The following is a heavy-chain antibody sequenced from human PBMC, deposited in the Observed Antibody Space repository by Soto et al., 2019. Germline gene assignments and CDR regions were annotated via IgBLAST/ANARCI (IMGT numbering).Heavy chain of an antibody. D-gene: IGHD2-21*02. CDR3: ARGTLAYCGGDCSGPAAEYFQH. J-gene: IGHJ1*01. CDR2: INVANGNT. Sequence: ASVKVSCKASGYTFIRSAMHWVRQAPGQRLEWMGWINVANGNTKYSQKFQVRVTITRDTSATTAYMGLSSLTSEDTAVYYCARGTLAYCGGDCSGPAAEYFQHWGQGTLVTVS. CDR1: GYTFIRSA. V-gene: IGHV1-3*01.